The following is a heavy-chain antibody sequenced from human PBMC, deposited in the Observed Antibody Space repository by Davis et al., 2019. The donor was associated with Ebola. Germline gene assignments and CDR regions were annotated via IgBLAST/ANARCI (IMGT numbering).Heavy chain of an antibody. CDR2: TYYRSKWSN. J-gene: IGHJ2*01. V-gene: IGHV6-1*01. CDR3: ARAREGGWYFDL. CDR1: GDSVSSNSAA. Sequence: SQTLSLTCAISGDSVSSNSAAWNWIRQSPSRGLEWLGRTYYRSKWSNDYAISVKSRITINPDTSNNQFSLQLDSVTPEDTALYYCARAREGGWYFDLWGRGTLVTVSS. D-gene: IGHD3-16*01.